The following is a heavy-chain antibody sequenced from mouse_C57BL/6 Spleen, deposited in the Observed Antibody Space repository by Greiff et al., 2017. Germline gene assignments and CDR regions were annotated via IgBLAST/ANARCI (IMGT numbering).Heavy chain of an antibody. CDR3: ARYDSYCDV. CDR1: GYSLTSDY. CDR2: ISYSGST. Sequence: EVTLQASGPGLAQPSQTLSLTCSVTGYSLTSDYWNWIRKFPGNKLEYMGYISYSGSTYYNPSLKSRISITRDTSKNQYYLQLNSVTTEDTATYYCARYDSYCDVWGTGTTVTVSS. J-gene: IGHJ1*03. V-gene: IGHV3-8*01.